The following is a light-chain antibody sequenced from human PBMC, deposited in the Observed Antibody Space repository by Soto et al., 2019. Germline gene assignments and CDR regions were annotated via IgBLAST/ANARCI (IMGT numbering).Light chain of an antibody. J-gene: IGKJ1*01. V-gene: IGKV3-15*01. CDR2: GAS. CDR1: QNVDIN. CDR3: QQYRNWPRT. Sequence: ELVMTQSPATLSVSPGERATLSCRASQNVDINLAWYQQKHGQAPRLLIYGASTRATDMPGRFSGLGSGTELTITINSLQSEDFEVYDCQQYRNWPRTFGQGTKVDIK.